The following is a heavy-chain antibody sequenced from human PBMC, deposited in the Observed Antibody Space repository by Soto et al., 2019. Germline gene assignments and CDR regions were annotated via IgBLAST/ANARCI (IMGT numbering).Heavy chain of an antibody. V-gene: IGHV3-7*03. D-gene: IGHD3-3*01. J-gene: IGHJ4*02. Sequence: LRLSCAASGLTFSRHWMTWVRQAPGKGPEWVANIKEDGTERDYVDSVKGRFTISKDNAKDSLFLQMNSLRAEDTAIYYCASRPSGDRYYAVFDYWGQGALVTVSS. CDR2: IKEDGTER. CDR1: GLTFSRHW. CDR3: ASRPSGDRYYAVFDY.